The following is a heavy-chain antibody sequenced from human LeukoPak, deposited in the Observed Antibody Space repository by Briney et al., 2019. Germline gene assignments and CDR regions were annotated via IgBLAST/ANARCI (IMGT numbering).Heavy chain of an antibody. CDR3: AKSDRYYDSSGYYYFSSRRGFPEYFQH. V-gene: IGHV3-23*01. CDR1: GFTFSSYS. Sequence: GGSLRLSCAASGFTFSSYSMNWVRQAPGKGLEWVSAISGSGGSTYYADSVKGRFTISRDNSKNTLYLQMNSLRAEDTAVYYCAKSDRYYDSSGYYYFSSRRGFPEYFQHWGQGTLVTVSS. D-gene: IGHD3-22*01. J-gene: IGHJ1*01. CDR2: ISGSGGST.